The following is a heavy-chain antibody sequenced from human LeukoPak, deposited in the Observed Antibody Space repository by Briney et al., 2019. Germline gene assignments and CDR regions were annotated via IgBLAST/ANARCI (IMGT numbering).Heavy chain of an antibody. Sequence: ASVKVSCKASGYTFTSYYINWVRQATGQGPEWMGWMNPNSGNTDYAQKFQGRVTMTRNTSISTAYMELSSLRSEDTAVYYCARGLARTSMVTRGGVRFDYWGQGTLVTVSS. CDR1: GYTFTSYY. CDR2: MNPNSGNT. V-gene: IGHV1-8*01. CDR3: ARGLARTSMVTRGGVRFDY. J-gene: IGHJ4*02. D-gene: IGHD5-18*01.